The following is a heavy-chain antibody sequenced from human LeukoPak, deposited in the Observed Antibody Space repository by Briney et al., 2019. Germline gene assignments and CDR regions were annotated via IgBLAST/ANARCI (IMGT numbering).Heavy chain of an antibody. CDR1: GFTFNNNA. CDR2: ISATGGAT. Sequence: PGGSLRLSCAVSGFTFNNNAMSWVRQAPGKGLECVSAISATGGATYYADSVKGRITISRDNSKSTLYLQMNSLRAEDTAVYYGVKADGVTPEWGQGTLVTVSS. D-gene: IGHD5-18*01. J-gene: IGHJ4*02. V-gene: IGHV3-23*01. CDR3: VKADGVTPE.